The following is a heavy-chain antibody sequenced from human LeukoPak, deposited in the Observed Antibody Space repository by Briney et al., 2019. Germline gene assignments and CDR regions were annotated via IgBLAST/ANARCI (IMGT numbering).Heavy chain of an antibody. J-gene: IGHJ4*02. CDR2: ISAYNGDT. D-gene: IGHD5-12*01. V-gene: IGHV1-18*03. CDR3: ARAGIVATIACLGY. CDR1: GYTFTSYG. Sequence: GASVKVSCKASGYTFTSYGISWVRQAPGQGLEWMGWISAYNGDTNYAQKLQGRVTMTTDTSTSTAYMELRSLRSDDMAVYYCARAGIVATIACLGYWGQGTLVTVSS.